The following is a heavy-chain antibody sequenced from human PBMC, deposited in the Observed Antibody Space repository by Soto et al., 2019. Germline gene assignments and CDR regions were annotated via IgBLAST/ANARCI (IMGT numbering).Heavy chain of an antibody. CDR1: GYTFTGHY. CDR2: INPDSGGT. CDR3: AVTTNQLAYFDY. J-gene: IGHJ4*02. D-gene: IGHD1-1*01. V-gene: IGHV1-2*04. Sequence: QVRLVQSGAEVKKPGASGKVSCKTSGYTFTGHYIHWVRQAPGKGLEWMGCINPDSGGTNYAQRLQGWLTMNRDTSISTAYMELSRLRSDDTAVYYCAVTTNQLAYFDYWSQGTLVTVSS.